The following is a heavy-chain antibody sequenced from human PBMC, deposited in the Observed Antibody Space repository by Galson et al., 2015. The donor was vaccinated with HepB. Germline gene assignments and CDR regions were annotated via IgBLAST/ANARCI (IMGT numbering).Heavy chain of an antibody. J-gene: IGHJ3*02. Sequence: ETLSLTCTVSGDSISNYYWSWIRQPPGKGLEWIGYICYSGSTNYNSSLKSRVTISVDTSKNQFFLKLSSVTAADTAVYYCARDLGDFWSDTNDGGGFDIWGQGTMVTVSS. CDR2: ICYSGST. CDR1: GDSISNYY. CDR3: ARDLGDFWSDTNDGGGFDI. V-gene: IGHV4-59*01. D-gene: IGHD3-3*01.